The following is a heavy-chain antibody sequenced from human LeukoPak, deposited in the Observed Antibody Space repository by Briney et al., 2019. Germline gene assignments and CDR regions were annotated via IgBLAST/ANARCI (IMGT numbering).Heavy chain of an antibody. Sequence: SGGSLRLSCAASGFTFSSYWMTWVRQAPGKGLEWVANIKRDGSAKYYVDSVKGRFTISIDNAKNSLYLQMNSLRAEDTAVYFCARSYSYGGIHYWGQGTLVTVSS. V-gene: IGHV3-7*01. CDR2: IKRDGSAK. CDR1: GFTFSSYW. J-gene: IGHJ4*02. D-gene: IGHD5-18*01. CDR3: ARSYSYGGIHY.